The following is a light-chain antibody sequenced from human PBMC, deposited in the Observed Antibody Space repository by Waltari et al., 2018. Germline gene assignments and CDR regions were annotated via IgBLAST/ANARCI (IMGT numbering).Light chain of an antibody. CDR3: QQRYDWPLT. Sequence: EIVLTQYPATLSLSPGERATLSCRASQSVRNYLAWSQQKPGQAPRLLIYDASNRATGIPARFSGSGSGTDFTLTISSLEPEDFAIYYCQQRYDWPLTFGGGTKVGIK. CDR2: DAS. J-gene: IGKJ4*01. CDR1: QSVRNY. V-gene: IGKV3-11*01.